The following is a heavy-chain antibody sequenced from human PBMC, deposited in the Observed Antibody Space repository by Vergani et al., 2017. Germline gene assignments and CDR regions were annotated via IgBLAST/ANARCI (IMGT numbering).Heavy chain of an antibody. V-gene: IGHV4-34*01. CDR1: GGSFSGYY. J-gene: IGHJ6*04. CDR2: INHSGST. Sequence: QVQLQQWGAGLLKPSETLSLTCAVYGGSFSGYYWSWIRQPPGKGLEWIGEINHSGSTNYNPSLKSRVTISVDTSKNQFSLKLSSVTAADTAVYYCARGSAIIAAAITRCDRGEPVWGKGTTVTVSS. D-gene: IGHD6-13*01. CDR3: ARGSAIIAAAITRCDRGEPV.